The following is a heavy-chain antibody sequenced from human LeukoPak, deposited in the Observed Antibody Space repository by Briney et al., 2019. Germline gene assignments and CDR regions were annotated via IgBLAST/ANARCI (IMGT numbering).Heavy chain of an antibody. CDR3: ATDYRYSNSFDY. CDR2: FDPEDGET. CDR1: GYTLTELS. V-gene: IGHV1-24*01. Sequence: ASVKVSCKVSGYTLTELSMHWVRQAPGKGLEWMGGFDPEDGETIYAQKFQGRVTMTEDTSTDTAYMELSSLRSEDTAVYYCATDYRYSNSFDYWGQGTLVTVPS. D-gene: IGHD4-11*01. J-gene: IGHJ4*02.